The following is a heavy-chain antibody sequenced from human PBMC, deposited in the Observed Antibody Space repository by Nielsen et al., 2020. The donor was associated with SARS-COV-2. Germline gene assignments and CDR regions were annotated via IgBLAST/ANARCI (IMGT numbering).Heavy chain of an antibody. CDR2: ISWNSGTI. V-gene: IGHV3-9*01. J-gene: IGHJ4*02. Sequence: SLKISCAASGFTFDDYAMHWVRQAPGKGLEWVAGISWNSGTIAYADSVEGRFTISRDNAKNSLYLQMNSLRAEDTAVYYCARVRDYDILTGYYREGYYFDYWGQGTLVTVSS. D-gene: IGHD3-9*01. CDR3: ARVRDYDILTGYYREGYYFDY. CDR1: GFTFDDYA.